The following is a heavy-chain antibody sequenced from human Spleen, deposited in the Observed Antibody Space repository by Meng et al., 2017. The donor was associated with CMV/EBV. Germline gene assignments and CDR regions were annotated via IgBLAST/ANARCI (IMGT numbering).Heavy chain of an antibody. D-gene: IGHD7-27*01. J-gene: IGHJ4*02. CDR1: GYTFISYA. V-gene: IGHV1-18*01. Sequence: ASVKVSCKTSGYTFISYAIGWVRQAPGQGLEWMGWISPHNGNTNYAQKFQGRVTMTTDTSTNTAYMDLESLTSDDTAVYYCARGLGMRYYFDFWGQGTLVTVSS. CDR3: ARGLGMRYYFDF. CDR2: ISPHNGNT.